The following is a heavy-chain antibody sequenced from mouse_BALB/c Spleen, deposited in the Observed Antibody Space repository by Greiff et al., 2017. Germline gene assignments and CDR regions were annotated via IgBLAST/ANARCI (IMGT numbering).Heavy chain of an antibody. J-gene: IGHJ3*01. D-gene: IGHD1-1*01. CDR3: ARRDYGSTFAY. V-gene: IGHV5-17*02. CDR1: GFTFSSFG. Sequence: EVKLMESGGGLVQPGGSRKLSCAATGFTFSSFGMHWVRQAPEKGLEWVAYISSGSSTIYYADTVKGRFTISRDNPKNTLFLQMTSLRSEDTAMYYCARRDYGSTFAYWGQGTLVTVSA. CDR2: ISSGSSTI.